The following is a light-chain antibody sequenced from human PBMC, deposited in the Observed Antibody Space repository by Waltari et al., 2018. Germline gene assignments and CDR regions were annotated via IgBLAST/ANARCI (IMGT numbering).Light chain of an antibody. V-gene: IGLV2-23*01. J-gene: IGLJ3*02. CDR1: SRDVGSHDFNL. Sequence: QSALTQPASVSGSPGQSITISCTGTSRDVGSHDFNLFSWVQQHPGKAPKLMIYEGNKRPSGVSSRFSGSKSGNTASLTISGLQAEDEADYYCCSYAGSDTWVFGGGTKLTVL. CDR2: EGN. CDR3: CSYAGSDTWV.